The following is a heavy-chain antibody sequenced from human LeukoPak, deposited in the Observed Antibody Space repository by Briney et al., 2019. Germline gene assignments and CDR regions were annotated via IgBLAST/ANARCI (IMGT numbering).Heavy chain of an antibody. D-gene: IGHD3-10*01. Sequence: GGSLRLSCTVSGFTVSSNSMSWVRQAPGKGLEWVSFIYSGGNTHYSDSVKGRFTISRDNSKNTLYLQMNSLRAEDTAVYYCATGRITMVREDYWGQGTLVTVSS. V-gene: IGHV3-66*02. CDR1: GFTVSSNS. CDR3: ATGRITMVREDY. CDR2: IYSGGNT. J-gene: IGHJ4*02.